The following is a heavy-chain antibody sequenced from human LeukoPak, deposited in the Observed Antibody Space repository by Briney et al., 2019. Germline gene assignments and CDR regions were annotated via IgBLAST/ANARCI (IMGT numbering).Heavy chain of an antibody. Sequence: QTGGSLRLSCAASGFTFSSYAMSWVSQAPGKGLEWVSTISDSGVNTYYADSVKGRFTISRDNSKNTLYLQMNSLRAEDTAVYYCAREPIQGIAVAGYFDYWGQGTLVTVSS. CDR2: ISDSGVNT. CDR3: AREPIQGIAVAGYFDY. D-gene: IGHD6-19*01. CDR1: GFTFSSYA. J-gene: IGHJ4*02. V-gene: IGHV3-23*01.